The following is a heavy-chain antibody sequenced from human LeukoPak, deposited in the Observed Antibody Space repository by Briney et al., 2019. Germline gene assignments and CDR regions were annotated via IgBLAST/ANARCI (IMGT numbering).Heavy chain of an antibody. CDR1: GGSFSGYY. CDR2: INHSGST. Sequence: PSETLSLTCAVYGGSFSGYYWSWIRQPPGKGLEWIGEINHSGSTNYNPSLKSRVTISVDTSKNQFSLKLSSVTAADTAVYYCARADFGGKSDYYFHGLDVWGQGTTVTVSS. J-gene: IGHJ6*02. D-gene: IGHD4-23*01. CDR3: ARADFGGKSDYYFHGLDV. V-gene: IGHV4-34*01.